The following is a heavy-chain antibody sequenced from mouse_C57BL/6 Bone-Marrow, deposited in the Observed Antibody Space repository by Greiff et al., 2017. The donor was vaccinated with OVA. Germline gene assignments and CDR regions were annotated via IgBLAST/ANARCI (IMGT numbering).Heavy chain of an antibody. Sequence: QVQLQQSGAELARPGASVKMSCKASGYTFTSYTMHWVKQRPGQGLEWIGYINPSSGYTKYNQKFKDKATLTADKSSSTAYMQLSSLTSEDSAVYYCAREGAIYYYGSSYGWYFDVWGTGTTVTVSS. D-gene: IGHD1-1*01. CDR2: INPSSGYT. CDR3: AREGAIYYYGSSYGWYFDV. CDR1: GYTFTSYT. J-gene: IGHJ1*03. V-gene: IGHV1-4*01.